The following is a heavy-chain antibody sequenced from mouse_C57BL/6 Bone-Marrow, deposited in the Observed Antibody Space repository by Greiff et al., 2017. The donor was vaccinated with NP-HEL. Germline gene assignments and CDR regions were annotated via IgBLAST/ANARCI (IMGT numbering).Heavy chain of an antibody. Sequence: VQLKESGAELVKPGASVKISCKASGYAFSSYWMNWVKQRPGKGLEWIGQIYPGDGDTNYHGKFKGKATLTADKSSSTAYMQLSSLTSEDSAVYVCARDYNGRTLYYYAMDYWGQGTSVTVSS. D-gene: IGHD1-1*01. CDR1: GYAFSSYW. CDR2: IYPGDGDT. V-gene: IGHV1-80*01. J-gene: IGHJ4*01. CDR3: ARDYNGRTLYYYAMDY.